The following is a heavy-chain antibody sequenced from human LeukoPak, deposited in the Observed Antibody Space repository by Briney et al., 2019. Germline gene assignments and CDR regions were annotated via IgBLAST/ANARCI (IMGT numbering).Heavy chain of an antibody. V-gene: IGHV3-33*06. CDR1: GFTFSSYG. D-gene: IGHD2-2*01. Sequence: GRSLRLSCAASGFTFSSYGMHWVRQAPGKGLEWVAIIWYDGNHKYYVDSVKGRFTISRDSSKNTLYLQMDSLRAEDTAVYYCAKTPKRYCTSASCQGYFDYWGQGTLVTVSS. CDR2: IWYDGNHK. J-gene: IGHJ4*02. CDR3: AKTPKRYCTSASCQGYFDY.